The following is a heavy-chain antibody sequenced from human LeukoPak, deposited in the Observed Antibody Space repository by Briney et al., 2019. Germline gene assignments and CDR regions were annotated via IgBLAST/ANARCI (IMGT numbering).Heavy chain of an antibody. D-gene: IGHD6-13*01. Sequence: GGSLRLSCAASGFTFSSYSMNWVRQAPGKGLEWVSYISSSSSTIYYADSVKGRFTISRDNAKNSLYLQMNSLRAEDTAVYYCARVGSSSWYGSFNWFDPWGQGTLVTVSS. CDR2: ISSSSSTI. J-gene: IGHJ5*02. V-gene: IGHV3-48*01. CDR1: GFTFSSYS. CDR3: ARVGSSSWYGSFNWFDP.